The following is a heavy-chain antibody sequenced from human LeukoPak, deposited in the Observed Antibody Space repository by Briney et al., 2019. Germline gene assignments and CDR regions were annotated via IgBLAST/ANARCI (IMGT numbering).Heavy chain of an antibody. CDR2: IDPSDSYT. Sequence: GESLKISCKGSGYSFTSYWISWVRQMPGKGLEWMGRIDPSDSYTNYSPSFQGHVTISADKSTSTAYLQWSSLKASDTAMYYCARHVGYSSSWVDYWGQGTLVTVSS. CDR1: GYSFTSYW. J-gene: IGHJ4*02. CDR3: ARHVGYSSSWVDY. D-gene: IGHD6-13*01. V-gene: IGHV5-10-1*01.